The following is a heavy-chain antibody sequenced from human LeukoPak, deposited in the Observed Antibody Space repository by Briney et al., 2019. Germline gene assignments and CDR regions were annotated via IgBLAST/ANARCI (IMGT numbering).Heavy chain of an antibody. CDR1: GFTFSSYA. Sequence: PGGSLRLSXAASGFTFSSYAMTWVGQAPGRGLQWISTITDSGRSTYYVDSVKGRFTISRDNSKNTLDLQMNGLRAEDTALYYYASGSGSGYYYFVYWGQGTLVTVSS. V-gene: IGHV3-23*01. D-gene: IGHD3-22*01. CDR2: ITDSGRST. CDR3: ASGSGSGYYYFVY. J-gene: IGHJ4*02.